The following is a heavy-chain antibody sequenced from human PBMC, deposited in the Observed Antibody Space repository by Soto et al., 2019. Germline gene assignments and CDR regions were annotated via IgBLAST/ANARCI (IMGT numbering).Heavy chain of an antibody. CDR2: MNPNSGNT. CDR3: ARGRGVVVAGPDAFDI. J-gene: IGHJ3*02. D-gene: IGHD2-15*01. CDR1: VYTFTSYD. Sequence: GASVKVSCKASVYTFTSYDIKWVRQANRQGLEWMGWMNPNSGNTGYAQKFQGRVTMTRNTSISTAYMELSSLRSEDTAVYYCARGRGVVVAGPDAFDIWGQGTMVTVSS. V-gene: IGHV1-8*01.